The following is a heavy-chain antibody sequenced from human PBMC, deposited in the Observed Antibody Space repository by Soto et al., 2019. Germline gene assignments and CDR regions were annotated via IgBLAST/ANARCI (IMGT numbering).Heavy chain of an antibody. V-gene: IGHV4-61*01. Sequence: SETRWRTCTFCVCCVSSPTDCLNLIRQPPWKPLEWIVYIYYGGSTNYEPSLRILVTISLDTSNDQFSLKLSSVTAADAAVSYCAKTPDTNIQPYYALEVWGKGNTVTVSS. J-gene: IGHJ6*04. D-gene: IGHD2-8*01. CDR1: VCCVSSPTDC. CDR2: IYYGGST. CDR3: AKTPDTNIQPYYALEV.